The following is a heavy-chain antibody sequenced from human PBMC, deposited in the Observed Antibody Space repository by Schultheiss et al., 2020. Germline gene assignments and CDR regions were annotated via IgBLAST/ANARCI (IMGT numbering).Heavy chain of an antibody. J-gene: IGHJ4*02. CDR1: GFTFSSYA. D-gene: IGHD6-19*01. V-gene: IGHV3-30-3*01. CDR2: ISYDGSNK. Sequence: GGSLRLSCAASGFTFSSYAMHWVRQAPGKGLEWVAVISYDGSNKYYADSVKGRFTISRDTSKNTLYLQMNSLRAEDTAVYYCARARGSGWAYYFDYWGQGTLVTVSS. CDR3: ARARGSGWAYYFDY.